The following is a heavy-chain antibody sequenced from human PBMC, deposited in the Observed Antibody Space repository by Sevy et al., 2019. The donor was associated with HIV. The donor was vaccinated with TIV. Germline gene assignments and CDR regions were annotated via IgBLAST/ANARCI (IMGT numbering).Heavy chain of an antibody. CDR3: TRETTYYDASGPVPGDI. CDR1: IFTFNIYG. D-gene: IGHD3-16*01. Sequence: GGSLRISFAAPIFTFNIYGRQGFRQAPGKGLEGVAFMRKDGLTTYYADSVKGRFTISRDSSKNTLYLQMNSLRIEDAALYFCTRETTYYDASGPVPGDIWGQGTMVTVSS. CDR2: MRKDGLTT. J-gene: IGHJ3*02. V-gene: IGHV3-30*02.